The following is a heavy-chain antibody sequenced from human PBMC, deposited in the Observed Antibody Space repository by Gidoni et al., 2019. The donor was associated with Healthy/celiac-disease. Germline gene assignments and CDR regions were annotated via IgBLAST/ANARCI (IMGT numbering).Heavy chain of an antibody. Sequence: QVQLQQWGAGLLKPSETLSLTCAVYGGSFSGSSWSWIRQPPGKGLEWIGEINHSGSTNYNPSLKSRVTISVDTSKNQFSLKLSSVTAADTAVYYCARGVPRTYYYDSSGYYYGYYFDYWGQGTLVTVSS. V-gene: IGHV4-34*01. CDR2: INHSGST. D-gene: IGHD3-22*01. J-gene: IGHJ4*02. CDR3: ARGVPRTYYYDSSGYYYGYYFDY. CDR1: GGSFSGSS.